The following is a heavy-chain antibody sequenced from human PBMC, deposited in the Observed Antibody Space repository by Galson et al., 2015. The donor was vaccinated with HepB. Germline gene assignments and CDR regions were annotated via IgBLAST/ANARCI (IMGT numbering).Heavy chain of an antibody. CDR3: ARESGQWLVPDY. V-gene: IGHV5-10-1*01. Sequence: QSGAEVKKPGESLRISCKGSGSSFTSYWISWVRQIPGKGLEWMGRIDPSDSYTNYSPSFQGHVTISADKSISTAYLQWSSLKASDTAMYYCARESGQWLVPDYWGQGTLFTVSS. J-gene: IGHJ4*02. CDR1: GSSFTSYW. D-gene: IGHD6-19*01. CDR2: IDPSDSYT.